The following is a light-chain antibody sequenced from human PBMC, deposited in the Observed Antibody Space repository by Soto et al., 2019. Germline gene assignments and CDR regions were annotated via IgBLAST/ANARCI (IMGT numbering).Light chain of an antibody. Sequence: DIQMTQSPSSLCASVGDRVTITCRASQRISSYLTWYQQKPGKAPKLLIYAASSLQSGVPSRFSGSGSGTDFTLTISSLQPEDFATYYCQKSYSTLITFGQGTRRENK. J-gene: IGKJ5*01. CDR2: AAS. CDR1: QRISSY. CDR3: QKSYSTLIT. V-gene: IGKV1-39*01.